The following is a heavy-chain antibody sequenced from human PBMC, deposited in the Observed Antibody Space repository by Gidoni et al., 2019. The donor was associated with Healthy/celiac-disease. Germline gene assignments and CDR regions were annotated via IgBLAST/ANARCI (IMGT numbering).Heavy chain of an antibody. CDR1: GFTFSSYS. CDR2: ISSSSSYI. J-gene: IGHJ3*02. CDR3: ASLRRGTETQSHNQGIPAAIAFDI. D-gene: IGHD2-2*01. V-gene: IGHV3-21*01. Sequence: EVQLVESGGGLVKPGGSLRLSCAASGFTFSSYSMNWVRQAPGKGLEWVSSISSSSSYIYYADSVKGRFTISRDNAKNSLYLQMNSLRAEDTAVYYCASLRRGTETQSHNQGIPAAIAFDIWGQGTMVTVSS.